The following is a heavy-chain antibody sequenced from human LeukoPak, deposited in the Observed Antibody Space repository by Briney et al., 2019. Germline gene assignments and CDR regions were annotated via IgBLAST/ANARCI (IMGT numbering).Heavy chain of an antibody. CDR2: ISYDGTNK. CDR3: ARDSGTTGTTRSYYFDY. CDR1: GFTFSSYA. J-gene: IGHJ4*02. Sequence: GGSLRLSCVASGFTFSSYAMHWVRQAPGKGLEWVAVISYDGTNKYYAGSVKGRFTISRDNSKNTLYLQMNSLRAEDTAVYYCARDSGTTGTTRSYYFDYWGQGTLVTVSS. D-gene: IGHD1-1*01. V-gene: IGHV3-30-3*01.